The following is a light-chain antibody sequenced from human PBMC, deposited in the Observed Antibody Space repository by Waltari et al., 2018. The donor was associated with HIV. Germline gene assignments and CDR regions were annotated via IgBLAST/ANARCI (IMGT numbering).Light chain of an antibody. CDR2: AAS. CDR1: QSISTY. CDR3: QQSYNPPLT. J-gene: IGKJ4*01. V-gene: IGKV1-39*01. Sequence: DIQMTQSPSSLSASVGDRVTITCRASQSISTYLNWYQEKPGKAPKLLIYAASSLQSGVPSRFSGSGSGTDFTFTIRSLQREDFATYYCQQSYNPPLTFGGGTKVEIK.